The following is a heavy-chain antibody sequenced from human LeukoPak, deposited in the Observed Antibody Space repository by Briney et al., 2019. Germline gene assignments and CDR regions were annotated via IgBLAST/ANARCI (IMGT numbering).Heavy chain of an antibody. J-gene: IGHJ6*03. Sequence: ASVKVSCKASGYTFTGYYMHWVRQAPGQGLEWMGWINPNSGGTNYAQKFQGRVTMTGDTSISTAYMELSRLRSDETAVYYCARPIHHYYYYYMDVWGKGTTVTVSS. CDR2: INPNSGGT. CDR1: GYTFTGYY. D-gene: IGHD5-18*01. V-gene: IGHV1-2*02. CDR3: ARPIHHYYYYYMDV.